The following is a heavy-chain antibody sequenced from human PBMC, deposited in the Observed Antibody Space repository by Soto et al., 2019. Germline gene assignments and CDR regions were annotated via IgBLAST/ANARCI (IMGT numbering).Heavy chain of an antibody. D-gene: IGHD6-13*01. V-gene: IGHV4-59*01. CDR2: VYYTGST. CDR3: ARRLFTNSWPSYFDY. Sequence: SETLSLTCSVSGGSISGSYWSWIRQSPGKGLEWLGYVYYTGSTNYSPSLRSRVSISVDTSKNEFSLRLSSVTAADTAVYYCARRLFTNSWPSYFDYWGQGALVTVSS. CDR1: GGSISGSY. J-gene: IGHJ4*02.